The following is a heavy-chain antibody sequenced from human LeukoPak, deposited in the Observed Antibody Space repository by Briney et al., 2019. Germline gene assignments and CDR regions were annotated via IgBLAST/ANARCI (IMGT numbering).Heavy chain of an antibody. CDR2: IYYSGST. CDR3: ARGITMVRGVTSPNWFDP. CDR1: GGSISSGGYY. V-gene: IGHV4-31*03. D-gene: IGHD3-10*01. J-gene: IGHJ5*02. Sequence: PSETLSLTCTVSGGSISSGGYYWSWIRQHPGTGLEWIGYIYYSGSTYYNPSLKSRVTISVDTSKNQFSLKLSSVTAADTAVYYCARGITMVRGVTSPNWFDPWGQGTLVTVSS.